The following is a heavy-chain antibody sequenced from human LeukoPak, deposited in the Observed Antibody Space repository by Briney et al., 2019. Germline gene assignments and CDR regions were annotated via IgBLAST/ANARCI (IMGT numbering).Heavy chain of an antibody. Sequence: GGSLRLSCVASGFIFSSYGMHWVRQAPGKGLEWVAVIWYDGSNKYYADSVKGRFTISRDNSKNTLYLQMDSLRAEDTAVYYCASQHSWGQGTLVTVSS. J-gene: IGHJ4*02. V-gene: IGHV3-33*01. CDR2: IWYDGSNK. CDR3: ASQHS. CDR1: GFIFSSYG.